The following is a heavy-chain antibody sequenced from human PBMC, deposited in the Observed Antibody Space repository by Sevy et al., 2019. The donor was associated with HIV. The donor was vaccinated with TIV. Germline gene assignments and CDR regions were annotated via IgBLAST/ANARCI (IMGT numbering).Heavy chain of an antibody. CDR3: AREQITGAKPDCFDY. CDR2: INQDGGEK. CDR1: GFTFSNYW. V-gene: IGHV3-7*01. Sequence: GGSLRLSCAVSGFTFSNYWMSWVRQAPGKGLECVANINQDGGEKYYLDTLKGRFFVSRDNAKNPLYLQMDSLRAEDTAVYYCAREQITGAKPDCFDYWGQGTLVTVSS. J-gene: IGHJ4*02. D-gene: IGHD1-7*01.